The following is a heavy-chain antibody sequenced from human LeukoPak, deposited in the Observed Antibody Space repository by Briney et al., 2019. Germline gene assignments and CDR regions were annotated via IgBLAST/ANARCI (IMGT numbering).Heavy chain of an antibody. Sequence: GGSLRLSCAASGFTFSSYAMSWVRQAPGKGLEWVSAISGSGGSTYYAASVQGRFTISRDNSKNTRYLQMKRLRAEDTAVYYCASPNSVSGRLWYLALWGLGTFVTVSS. D-gene: IGHD6-19*01. J-gene: IGHJ2*01. CDR3: ASPNSVSGRLWYLAL. CDR2: ISGSGGST. CDR1: GFTFSSYA. V-gene: IGHV3-23*01.